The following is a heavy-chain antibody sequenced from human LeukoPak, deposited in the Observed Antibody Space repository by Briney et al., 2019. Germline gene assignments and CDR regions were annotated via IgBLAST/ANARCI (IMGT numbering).Heavy chain of an antibody. D-gene: IGHD3-22*01. Sequence: ASVKVSCKVSGYTLTELSMHWVRQAPGKGLEWMGGFDPEDGETIYAQKFQGRVTMTEDTSTDKAYMELSSLRSEDTAVYYCATVFDSRGGESRDWFDPWGQGTLVTVSS. CDR2: FDPEDGET. CDR1: GYTLTELS. J-gene: IGHJ5*02. V-gene: IGHV1-24*01. CDR3: ATVFDSRGGESRDWFDP.